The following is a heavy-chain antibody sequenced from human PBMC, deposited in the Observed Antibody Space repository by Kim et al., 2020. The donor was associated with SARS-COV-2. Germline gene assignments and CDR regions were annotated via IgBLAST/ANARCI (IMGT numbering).Heavy chain of an antibody. D-gene: IGHD3-10*01. CDR3: AREISNVGAVGYF. CDR1: GLTVSSSY. V-gene: IGHV3-66*01. Sequence: GGSLRLSCAASGLTVSSSYMGWVRQAPGKGLEWVSLIYSAGTTYYADSVKNRFIVSRDSSKNTLYLQMNDLGVEDTAVFYWAREISNVGAVGYF. CDR2: IYSAGTT. J-gene: IGHJ4*03.